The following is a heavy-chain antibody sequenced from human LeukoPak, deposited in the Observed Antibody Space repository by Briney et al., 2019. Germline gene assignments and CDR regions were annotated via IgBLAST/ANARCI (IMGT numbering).Heavy chain of an antibody. D-gene: IGHD3-10*01. V-gene: IGHV3-23*01. CDR3: ASTSGLWFGELSLNWFDP. J-gene: IGHJ5*02. Sequence: GGSLRLSCAASGFTLSSYAMSWVRQAPGKGLEWVSAISGSGGSTYYADSVKGRFTIFRDNSKNTLYLQMNSLRAEDTAVYYCASTSGLWFGELSLNWFDPWGQGTLVTVSS. CDR2: ISGSGGST. CDR1: GFTLSSYA.